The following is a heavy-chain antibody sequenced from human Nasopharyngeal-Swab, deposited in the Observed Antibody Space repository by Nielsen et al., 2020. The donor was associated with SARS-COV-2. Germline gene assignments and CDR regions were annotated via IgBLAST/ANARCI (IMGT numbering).Heavy chain of an antibody. J-gene: IGHJ4*02. CDR3: ARTTRVVEGIAEFDN. Sequence: SGPTLVKPTQTLTLTCTFSGVSLSTSGRGVSWSRQAPGKALEWLARVDWDDDTYYRASLRTRLTISKDTFTNQEVLTMTNMDPVDTATYYCARTTRVVEGIAEFDNWGQGTLVTVSS. CDR2: VDWDDDT. V-gene: IGHV2-70*11. CDR1: GVSLSTSGRG. D-gene: IGHD2-15*01.